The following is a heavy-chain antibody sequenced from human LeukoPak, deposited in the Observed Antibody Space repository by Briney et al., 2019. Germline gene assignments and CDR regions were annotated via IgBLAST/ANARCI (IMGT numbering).Heavy chain of an antibody. V-gene: IGHV3-48*01. CDR3: AKVSQQLVPGYFDY. CDR1: GFTFSSYG. Sequence: PGGSLRLSCAASGFTFSSYGMNWVRQAPGKGLEWVSYISSSSSTIYYADSVKGRFTISRDNAKNSLYLQMNSLRAEDTAVYYCAKVSQQLVPGYFDYWGQGTLVTVSS. D-gene: IGHD6-13*01. J-gene: IGHJ4*02. CDR2: ISSSSSTI.